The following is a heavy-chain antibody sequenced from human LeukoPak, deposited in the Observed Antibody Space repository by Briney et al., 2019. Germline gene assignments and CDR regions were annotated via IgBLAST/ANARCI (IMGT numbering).Heavy chain of an antibody. D-gene: IGHD3-22*01. CDR1: GFTFSSYG. CDR3: AKVYDSSGYYYYFDY. Sequence: PGGSLRLSCAASGFTFSSYGMHWVRQAPGKGLEWVAVISYDGSNKYYADSVKGRFTISRDNSKNSLYLQMNSLRVEDTAVYYCAKVYDSSGYYYYFDYWGQGTLVTVSS. CDR2: ISYDGSNK. J-gene: IGHJ4*02. V-gene: IGHV3-30*18.